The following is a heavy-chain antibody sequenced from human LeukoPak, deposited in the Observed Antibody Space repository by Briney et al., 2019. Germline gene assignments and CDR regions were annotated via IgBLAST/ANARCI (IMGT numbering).Heavy chain of an antibody. Sequence: GASVKVSCKASGYTFTSYDINWLRQASGQGLEWMGWMNPNSGNTGYAQKFQGRFTMTWDTSISTAYMELGSLRSEDTAVYYCARVGAPEKRFGELLFDYWGQGTLVTVSS. CDR1: GYTFTSYD. J-gene: IGHJ4*02. V-gene: IGHV1-8*01. CDR3: ARVGAPEKRFGELLFDY. D-gene: IGHD3-10*01. CDR2: MNPNSGNT.